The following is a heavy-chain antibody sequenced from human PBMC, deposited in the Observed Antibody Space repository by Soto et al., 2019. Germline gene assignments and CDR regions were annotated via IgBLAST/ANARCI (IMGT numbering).Heavy chain of an antibody. D-gene: IGHD6-13*01. J-gene: IGHJ6*02. Sequence: QVQLVESGGGVVQPGRSLRLSCAASGFTFSSYAMHWVRQAPGKGLEWVAVISYDGSNKYYADSVKGRFTISRDNSKNTLYLQMNSLRAEDTAVYYCLGSSSRDYYYYGMDVWGQWTTVTVSS. V-gene: IGHV3-30-3*01. CDR3: LGSSSRDYYYYGMDV. CDR1: GFTFSSYA. CDR2: ISYDGSNK.